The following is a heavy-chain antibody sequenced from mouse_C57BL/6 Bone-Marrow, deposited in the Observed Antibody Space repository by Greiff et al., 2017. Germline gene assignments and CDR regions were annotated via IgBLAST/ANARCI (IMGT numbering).Heavy chain of an antibody. Sequence: QVQLQQSGPELVKPGASVKISCKASGYAFSSSWMNWVKQRPGKGLEWIGRIYPGDGDTNYNGKFKGKATLTADKSSSTAYMQLSSLTSADSAVYFCAKPGYCAMDYWGQGTSVTVSS. CDR1: GYAFSSSW. D-gene: IGHD4-1*01. J-gene: IGHJ4*01. CDR3: AKPGYCAMDY. V-gene: IGHV1-82*01. CDR2: IYPGDGDT.